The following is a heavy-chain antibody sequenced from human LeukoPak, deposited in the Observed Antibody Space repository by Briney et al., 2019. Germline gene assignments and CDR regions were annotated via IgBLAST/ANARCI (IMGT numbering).Heavy chain of an antibody. J-gene: IGHJ5*02. D-gene: IGHD3-10*02. CDR1: GFTFSSYG. V-gene: IGHV3-33*01. CDR2: IWYDGSNK. Sequence: GRSLRLSCAASGFTFSSYGMHWVRQAPGKGLEWVAVIWYDGSNKYYADSVKGRFTISRDNSKNTLYLQMNSLRAEDTAVYYCARVHMPYRQMFGWFDPWGQGTLVTVSS. CDR3: ARVHMPYRQMFGWFDP.